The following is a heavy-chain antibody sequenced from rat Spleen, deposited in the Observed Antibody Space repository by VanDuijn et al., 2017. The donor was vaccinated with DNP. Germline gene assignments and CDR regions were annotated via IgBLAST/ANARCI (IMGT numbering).Heavy chain of an antibody. J-gene: IGHJ2*01. Sequence: EVQLKESGPGLVQPSQTLSLTCTVSGFSFTDYSVHWVRQPPGKGLEWLGAIWNDGGTDYNSAIKSRLIISRDTSKSQVFLKMNSLQTEDTAMYFCAREGSARSPFTYWGQGVMVTVSS. D-gene: IGHD1-4*01. CDR3: AREGSARSPFTY. CDR1: GFSFTDYS. CDR2: IWNDGGT. V-gene: IGHV2S63*01.